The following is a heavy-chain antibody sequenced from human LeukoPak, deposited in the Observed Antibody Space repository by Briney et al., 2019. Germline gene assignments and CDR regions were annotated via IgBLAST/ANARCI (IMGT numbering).Heavy chain of an antibody. CDR2: INPNSGGT. CDR1: GYTFTDYY. CDR3: ARGGKNYFDSSGYYPPFP. D-gene: IGHD3-22*01. J-gene: IGHJ4*02. V-gene: IGHV1-2*02. Sequence: ASVKVSCKASGYTFTDYYIHWVRQAPGQGLEWMGWINPNSGGTNYAQKFQGRVTMTRDTSISAAYMELSRLRSDDTAVYSCARGGKNYFDSSGYYPPFPWGQGTLVTVSS.